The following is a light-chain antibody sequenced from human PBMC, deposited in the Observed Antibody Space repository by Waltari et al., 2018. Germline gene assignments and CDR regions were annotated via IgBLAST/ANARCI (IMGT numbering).Light chain of an antibody. CDR3: QSYDSSLSGSGV. CDR1: RSNIGAGYD. CDR2: ANT. Sequence: QSVLTQPPSVFGAPGQRVTISCTGSRSNIGAGYDVHWYQHLPGTAPKLLIYANTNRPAGVPDRFSASKSGTSASLAITGLQAEDEAEYYCQSYDSSLSGSGVFGGGTKLTVL. J-gene: IGLJ3*02. V-gene: IGLV1-40*01.